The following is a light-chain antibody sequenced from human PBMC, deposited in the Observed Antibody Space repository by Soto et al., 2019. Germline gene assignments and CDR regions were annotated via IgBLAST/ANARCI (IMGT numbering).Light chain of an antibody. Sequence: EIVLTQSPGTLSLSPGERATLSCRASQSVSSSYLAWYQQKPGQAPRLLIYGASNRATGIPDRFSGSGSGTDFTLTISRLEPEDFAVYYCQQYGDSIKTFGQGTKVEIK. CDR3: QQYGDSIKT. CDR1: QSVSSSY. CDR2: GAS. V-gene: IGKV3-20*01. J-gene: IGKJ1*01.